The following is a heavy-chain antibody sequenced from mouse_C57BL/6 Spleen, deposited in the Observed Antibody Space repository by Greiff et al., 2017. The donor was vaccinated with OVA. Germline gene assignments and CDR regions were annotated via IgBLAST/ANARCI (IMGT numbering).Heavy chain of an antibody. D-gene: IGHD2-4*01. CDR1: GYAFSSYW. CDR3: ARSDDDGCAY. CDR2: IYPGDGDT. V-gene: IGHV1-80*01. J-gene: IGHJ3*01. Sequence: QVQLQQSGAELVKPGASVKLSCKASGYAFSSYWLNWVTQRPGQGLEWIGQIYPGDGDTNYNGTFKGKATLTADKSSSTAYMHLSSQTSEDSAVDCCARSDDDGCAYWGQGTLVTVSA.